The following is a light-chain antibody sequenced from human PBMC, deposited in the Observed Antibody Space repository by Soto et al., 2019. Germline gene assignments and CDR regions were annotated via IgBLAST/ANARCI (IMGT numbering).Light chain of an antibody. V-gene: IGKV3-11*01. CDR1: QSVSSY. Sequence: EIVLTQSPATLSLSPGERATLSCRASQSVSSYLAWYQQKPGQAPRLLIYDASNRATGIPARFSGSGSVTDVTLTISSLEPEDFAVYYCQQRSNWPLFTFGPGTKVDIK. CDR3: QQRSNWPLFT. CDR2: DAS. J-gene: IGKJ3*01.